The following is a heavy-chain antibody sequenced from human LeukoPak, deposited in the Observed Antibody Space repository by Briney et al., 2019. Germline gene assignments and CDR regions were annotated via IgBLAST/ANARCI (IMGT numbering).Heavy chain of an antibody. Sequence: SETLSLTCTVSGGSISSYYWSWIRQPPGKGLEWIGYIYYSGSANYNPSLKSRVTISVDTSKNQFSLKLSSVTAADTAVYYCARDKRGHYGMDVWGQGTTVTVSS. J-gene: IGHJ6*02. CDR3: ARDKRGHYGMDV. CDR2: IYYSGSA. V-gene: IGHV4-59*01. CDR1: GGSISSYY.